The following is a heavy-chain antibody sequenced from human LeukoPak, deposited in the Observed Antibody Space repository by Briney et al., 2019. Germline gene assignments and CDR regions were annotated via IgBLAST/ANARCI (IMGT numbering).Heavy chain of an antibody. CDR1: GFTVSSNY. CDR2: IYSGGST. CDR3: ARVRMVRGVNWFDP. Sequence: GGSLRLSCAASGFTVSSNYMSWVRQAPGKGLEWVSVIYSGGSTYYADSVKGRFTISRDNSTNTLYLQMNSLRAEDTAVYYCARVRMVRGVNWFDPWGQGTLVTVSS. D-gene: IGHD3-10*01. V-gene: IGHV3-53*01. J-gene: IGHJ5*02.